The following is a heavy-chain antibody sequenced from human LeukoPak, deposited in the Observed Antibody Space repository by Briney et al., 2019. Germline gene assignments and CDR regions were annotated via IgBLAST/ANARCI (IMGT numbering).Heavy chain of an antibody. CDR3: ARERHGSSWDAQTFQH. Sequence: EASVKVSCKASGYTFTSYGISWVRQAPGQGLEWMGWISAYNGNTNYAQKLQGRVTMTTDTSTSTAYMELRSLRSDDTAVYYCARERHGSSWDAQTFQHWGQGTLVTVSS. V-gene: IGHV1-18*01. CDR2: ISAYNGNT. CDR1: GYTFTSYG. D-gene: IGHD6-13*01. J-gene: IGHJ1*01.